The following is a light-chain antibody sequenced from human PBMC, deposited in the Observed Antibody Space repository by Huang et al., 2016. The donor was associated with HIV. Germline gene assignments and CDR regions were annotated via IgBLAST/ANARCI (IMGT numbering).Light chain of an antibody. CDR2: GAS. J-gene: IGKJ2*01. V-gene: IGKV3-20*01. CDR1: QSVSSGY. Sequence: ETLLSQFPGTLSLSPGETVTLSCTDSQSVSSGYLAWYQQKFGQAPRLLIYGASIRATGIPDRFSGSGSGTDFSLTIRRLEPEDFAVYSCQQYGSSPYTFGQGTKLESK. CDR3: QQYGSSPYT.